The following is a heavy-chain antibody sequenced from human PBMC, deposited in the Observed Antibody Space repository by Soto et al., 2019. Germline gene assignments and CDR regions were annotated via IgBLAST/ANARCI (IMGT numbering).Heavy chain of an antibody. CDR3: ARDPASSMDV. J-gene: IGHJ6*02. CDR1: GYTFSSHG. D-gene: IGHD6-25*01. V-gene: IGHV3-33*01. Sequence: QVQLVESGGGVVQPGRSLRLSCAASGYTFSSHGMHWVRQAPGKGLEWVAVIWYDGSKKYYADSVKGRFTISRDDSKNTLYLEMSGLRAEDTAVYYCARDPASSMDVWGQGTTVIVSS. CDR2: IWYDGSKK.